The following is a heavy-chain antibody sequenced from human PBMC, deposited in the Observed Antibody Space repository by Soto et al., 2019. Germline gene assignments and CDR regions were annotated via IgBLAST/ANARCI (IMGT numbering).Heavy chain of an antibody. V-gene: IGHV4-39*01. D-gene: IGHD2-2*01. Sequence: QLQLQESGPGLVKPSETLSLTCTVSGGSISSSSYYWGWIRQPPGKGLEWIGSIYYSGSTYYNPSLKRRVTISVDTSKNQFSLKLSSVTAADTAVYYCARLEGDIVVVPAANNWFDPWGQVTLVTVSS. CDR2: IYYSGST. CDR1: GGSISSSSYY. CDR3: ARLEGDIVVVPAANNWFDP. J-gene: IGHJ5*02.